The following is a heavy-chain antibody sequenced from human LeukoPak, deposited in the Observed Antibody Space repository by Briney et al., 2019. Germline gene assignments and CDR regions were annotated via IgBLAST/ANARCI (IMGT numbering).Heavy chain of an antibody. V-gene: IGHV3-13*04. CDR1: GFTFSNYA. Sequence: PGGSLRLSCAASGFTFSNYAMSWVRQATGKGLEWISAIGTAGDTYYPGSVKGRFTISRENAKNSLYLQMNSLRAGDTAVYYCARDGYYYGMDVWGQGTTVTVSS. CDR2: IGTAGDT. CDR3: ARDGYYYGMDV. J-gene: IGHJ6*02.